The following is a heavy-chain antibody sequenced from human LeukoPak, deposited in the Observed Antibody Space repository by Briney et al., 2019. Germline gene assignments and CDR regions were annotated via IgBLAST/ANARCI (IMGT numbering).Heavy chain of an antibody. J-gene: IGHJ5*02. D-gene: IGHD3-3*01. CDR1: GGSISSTNW. CDR3: ARGHESIRTFGEIIKSRTRWFDP. V-gene: IGHV4-4*02. Sequence: SETLSLTCAVSGGSISSTNWWSWVRQPPGKGLEWIGEIYRSGTTNYKPSLKSRVTISLDKSKNQVSLKLSSVTAADTAVYYCARGHESIRTFGEIIKSRTRWFDPWGQGTLVTVSS. CDR2: IYRSGTT.